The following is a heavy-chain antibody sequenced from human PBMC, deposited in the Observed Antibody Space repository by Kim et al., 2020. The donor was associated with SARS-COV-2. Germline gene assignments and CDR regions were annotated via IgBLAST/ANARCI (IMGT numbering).Heavy chain of an antibody. Sequence: GGSLRLSCAASGFTFSTYAMSWVRQAPGKGLEWVSAISASGGSTYYADSVKGRFTISRDNSKNTLYLQMNSLRAEDTAVYYCAKDGGRGYGSGSYDYWGQGTLVTVSS. J-gene: IGHJ4*02. D-gene: IGHD3-10*01. CDR2: ISASGGST. CDR1: GFTFSTYA. V-gene: IGHV3-23*01. CDR3: AKDGGRGYGSGSYDY.